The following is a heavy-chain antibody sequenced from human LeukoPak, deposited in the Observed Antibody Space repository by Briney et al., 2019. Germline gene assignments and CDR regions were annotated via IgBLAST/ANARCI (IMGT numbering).Heavy chain of an antibody. CDR3: AKSLPREGPPGIAAAGRFFDY. Sequence: GGSLRLSCAASGFTFSSYAMSWARQAPGKGLEWVSAISGSGGSTYYADSVKGRFTISRDNSKNTLYLQMNSLRAEDTAVYYCAKSLPREGPPGIAAAGRFFDYWGQGTLVTVSS. J-gene: IGHJ4*02. CDR1: GFTFSSYA. D-gene: IGHD6-13*01. V-gene: IGHV3-23*01. CDR2: ISGSGGST.